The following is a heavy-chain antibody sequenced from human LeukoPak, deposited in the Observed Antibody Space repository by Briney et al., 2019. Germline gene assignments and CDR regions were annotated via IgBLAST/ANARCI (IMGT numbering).Heavy chain of an antibody. J-gene: IGHJ3*02. CDR1: GGSISSGGYS. D-gene: IGHD4-17*01. Sequence: PSETLSLTCAVSGGSISSGGYSWSWIRQPPGKGLEWIGYIYHSGSTYYNPSLKSRVTISVDRSKNQSSLKLSSVTAADTAVYYCARMTTVTSWAFDIWGQGTMVTVSS. V-gene: IGHV4-30-2*01. CDR3: ARMTTVTSWAFDI. CDR2: IYHSGST.